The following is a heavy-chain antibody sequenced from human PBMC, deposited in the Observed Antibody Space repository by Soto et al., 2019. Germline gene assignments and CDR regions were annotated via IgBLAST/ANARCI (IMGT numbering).Heavy chain of an antibody. D-gene: IGHD3-3*01. CDR3: ARSVRITIFGVAPDFDY. V-gene: IGHV5-10-1*01. CDR1: GYSVTSYW. Sequence: GESLQISCKGSGYSVTSYWISRERQMPGKGLEWMGRIDPSDSYTNYSPSFQGHVTISADKSISTAYLQWSSLKASDTAMYYCARSVRITIFGVAPDFDYWGQGTLVTVSS. CDR2: IDPSDSYT. J-gene: IGHJ4*02.